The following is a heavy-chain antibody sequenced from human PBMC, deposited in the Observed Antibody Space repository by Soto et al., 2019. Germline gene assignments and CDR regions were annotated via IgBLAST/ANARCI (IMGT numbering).Heavy chain of an antibody. CDR3: ASGQSVWFGEYRDC. J-gene: IGHJ4*02. D-gene: IGHD3-10*01. Sequence: QVQLQQWGAGLLKPSETLSLTCAVYGGSFSGYYWSWIRQPPGKGLEWIGEINHSGSTNYNPSLKSRVTISVDTSKNQFSLKLSSVTAADTAVYYCASGQSVWFGEYRDCWGPGTLVTVSS. CDR2: INHSGST. V-gene: IGHV4-34*01. CDR1: GGSFSGYY.